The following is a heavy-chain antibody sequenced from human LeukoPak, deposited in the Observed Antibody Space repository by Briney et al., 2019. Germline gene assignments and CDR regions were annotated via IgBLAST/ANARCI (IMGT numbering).Heavy chain of an antibody. D-gene: IGHD4-17*01. Sequence: SQTLSLTCTVSGGSISSGSYYWSWIRQPAGKGLEWIGRIYTSGSTNYNPSLKSRVTISVDTSKNQFSLKLSSVTAADTAVYYCAREQYGDYPDYWGQRTLVTVSS. J-gene: IGHJ4*02. CDR2: IYTSGST. CDR1: GGSISSGSYY. V-gene: IGHV4-61*02. CDR3: AREQYGDYPDY.